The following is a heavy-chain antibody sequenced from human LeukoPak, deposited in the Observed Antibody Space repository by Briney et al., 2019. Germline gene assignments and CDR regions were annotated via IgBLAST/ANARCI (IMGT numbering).Heavy chain of an antibody. D-gene: IGHD5-18*01. CDR3: ARGLRRIQLWLPLTAGYGMDV. V-gene: IGHV1-2*04. CDR2: INPNSGGT. J-gene: IGHJ6*02. CDR1: GYTFTGYY. Sequence: GASVKVSCKASGYTFTGYYMHWVRQAPGQGLEWMGWINPNSGGTNYAQKFQGWVTMTRDTSISTAYMELSRLRSDDTAVYYCARGLRRIQLWLPLTAGYGMDVWGQGTTVTVSS.